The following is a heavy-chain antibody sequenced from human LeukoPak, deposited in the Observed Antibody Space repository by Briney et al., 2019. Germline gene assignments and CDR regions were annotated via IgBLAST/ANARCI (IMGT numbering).Heavy chain of an antibody. Sequence: GGSLRLSCAASGFTFRSYAMGWVRQAPGKGLEWVSGISGSGISTYYADSVKGRFTISRDNSKNTLYLQMNSLRAEDTAVYYCAKGREPYYDSSAIDYWGQGTLVTVSS. CDR3: AKGREPYYDSSAIDY. D-gene: IGHD3-22*01. CDR1: GFTFRSYA. V-gene: IGHV3-23*01. CDR2: ISGSGIST. J-gene: IGHJ4*02.